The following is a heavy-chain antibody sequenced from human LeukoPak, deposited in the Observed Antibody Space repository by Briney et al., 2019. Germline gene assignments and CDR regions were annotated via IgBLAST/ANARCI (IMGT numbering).Heavy chain of an antibody. CDR2: INPNSGGT. CDR3: ARVGNFDWLFFGGYFDY. D-gene: IGHD3-9*01. V-gene: IGHV1-2*02. CDR1: GYTFTVYY. Sequence: ASVKVSFKASGYTFTVYYMHWVRQAPGQGLEWMGWINPNSGGTNYAQKFQGRVTMTRDTSISTAYMELSRLRSDDTAVYYCARVGNFDWLFFGGYFDYWGQGTLVTVSS. J-gene: IGHJ4*02.